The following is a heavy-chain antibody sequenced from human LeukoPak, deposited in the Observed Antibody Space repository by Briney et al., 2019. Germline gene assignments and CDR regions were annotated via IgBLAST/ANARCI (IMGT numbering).Heavy chain of an antibody. Sequence: PSETLSLTCTVSGGSISSSSYYWGWIRQPPGKGLEWIGSIYYSGSTYYNPSLKSRVTISADTSKNQFSLKLSSVTAADTAVYYCARLRRMTTGLWGSNGYYMDVWGKGTTVTVSS. CDR3: ARLRRMTTGLWGSNGYYMDV. D-gene: IGHD4-17*01. CDR2: IYYSGST. J-gene: IGHJ6*03. CDR1: GGSISSSSYY. V-gene: IGHV4-39*01.